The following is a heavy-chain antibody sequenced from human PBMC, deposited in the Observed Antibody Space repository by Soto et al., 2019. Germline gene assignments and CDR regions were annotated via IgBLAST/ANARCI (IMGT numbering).Heavy chain of an antibody. CDR3: ARDVQVHPPAFVY. Sequence: QVQLVQSGAEMKKPGSSVKVSCQSSGGTFNTYAMNWVRQAPGQGPEWMGDISPMFGAANYAPKFQGRVTITADESTGTSHMQWSSLTSDDTALYFCARDVQVHPPAFVYWGQGTLVTVSS. CDR2: ISPMFGAA. D-gene: IGHD3-10*01. J-gene: IGHJ4*02. V-gene: IGHV1-69*19. CDR1: GGTFNTYA.